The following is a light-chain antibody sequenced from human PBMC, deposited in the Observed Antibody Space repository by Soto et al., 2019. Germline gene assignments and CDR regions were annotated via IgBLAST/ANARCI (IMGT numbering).Light chain of an antibody. V-gene: IGKV3-15*01. CDR2: GAS. Sequence: IVMTQSPDTLSVSPGEVATLSCRASQGIISNLAWYQQKRGQAPRVLIYGASTRATGVPDRFSGSGSGTEFTLTITSLQSEDSAIYYCQQYYDWPRTFGQGTKVDI. J-gene: IGKJ1*01. CDR1: QGIISN. CDR3: QQYYDWPRT.